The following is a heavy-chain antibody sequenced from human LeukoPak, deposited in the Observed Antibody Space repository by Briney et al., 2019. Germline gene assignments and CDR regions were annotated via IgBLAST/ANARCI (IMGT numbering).Heavy chain of an antibody. CDR3: ARSVANYGMDV. CDR2: INHSGST. V-gene: IGHV4-34*01. Sequence: PSETLSLTCAVYGGSFSGYYWSWIRQPPGKGLEWIGEINHSGSTNYNPSLKSRVTISVDTFKNQFSLKLSSVTAADTAVYYCARSVANYGMDVWGQGTTVTVSS. J-gene: IGHJ6*02. CDR1: GGSFSGYY. D-gene: IGHD6-19*01.